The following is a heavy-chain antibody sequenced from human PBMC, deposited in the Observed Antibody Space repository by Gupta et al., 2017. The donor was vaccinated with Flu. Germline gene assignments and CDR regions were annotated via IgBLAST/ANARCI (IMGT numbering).Heavy chain of an antibody. CDR2: IYHSGNT. Sequence: QVQLQESGPGLVKPSGTLYLRCAVPGDSIRNTYWWRWVRPPPGRGLEWIGEIYHSGNTYYNTSLKTRVSISVDESKNEFSLKLSPVTAADTAVYYCARGASVGVETPVRTRPRYYMDVWGKGTTVTVSS. V-gene: IGHV4-4*02. D-gene: IGHD3-3*01. CDR3: ARGASVGVETPVRTRPRYYMDV. J-gene: IGHJ6*03. CDR1: GDSIRNTYW.